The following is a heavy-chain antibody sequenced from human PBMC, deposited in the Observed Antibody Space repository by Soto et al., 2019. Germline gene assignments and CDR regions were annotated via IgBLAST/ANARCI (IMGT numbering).Heavy chain of an antibody. CDR3: ARLEGLATISYYFDF. CDR1: GGSISSYY. CDR2: IYYSGST. D-gene: IGHD5-12*01. Sequence: SETLSLTCTVSGGSISSYYWSWIRQPPGKGLEWIGYIYYSGSTNYNPSLKSRVTISLDTSKNQFSLKLNSVTAADSAVYFCARLEGLATISYYFDFWGPGALVTVSS. V-gene: IGHV4-59*08. J-gene: IGHJ4*02.